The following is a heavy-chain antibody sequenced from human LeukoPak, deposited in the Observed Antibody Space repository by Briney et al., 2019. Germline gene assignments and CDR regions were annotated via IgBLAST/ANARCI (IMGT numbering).Heavy chain of an antibody. V-gene: IGHV1-2*02. CDR2: INPNSGGT. D-gene: IGHD1-26*01. Sequence: ASVKVSCKASGYTFTGYYMHWARQAPGQGLEWMGWINPNSGGTNYAQKFQGRVTMTRDTSISTAYMELGRLRSDDTAGYYCATINSYRVDYWGQGTLVTVSS. CDR1: GYTFTGYY. J-gene: IGHJ4*02. CDR3: ATINSYRVDY.